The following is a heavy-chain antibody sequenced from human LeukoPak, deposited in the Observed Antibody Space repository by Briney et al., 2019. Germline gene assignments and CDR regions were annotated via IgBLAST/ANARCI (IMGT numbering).Heavy chain of an antibody. CDR2: ISWNDNQ. V-gene: IGHV2-5*01. Sequence: SGPTLVKPTQTLTLTCTFSGFSLTTSGVSVGWIRQPPGKALEWLALISWNDNQRYSPSLKTRLTITKDTSKNQVVLTLTNVDPVDTGTYFCAHTEPYEYVSRSFRSHDAYDFWGQGTMVTVSS. D-gene: IGHD3-16*02. CDR3: AHTEPYEYVSRSFRSHDAYDF. CDR1: GFSLTTSGVS. J-gene: IGHJ3*01.